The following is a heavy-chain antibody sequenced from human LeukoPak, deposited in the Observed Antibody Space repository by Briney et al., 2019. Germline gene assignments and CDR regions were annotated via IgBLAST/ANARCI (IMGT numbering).Heavy chain of an antibody. CDR2: ISAYNGNT. CDR1: GYTFTSYG. CDR3: ARAIRRGSGMQYYFDY. V-gene: IGHV1-18*01. D-gene: IGHD3-10*01. J-gene: IGHJ4*02. Sequence: ASVKVSCKASGYTFTSYGISWVRQAPGQGLEWMGWISAYNGNTNYAQKLRGRVTMTTDTSTSTAYMELRSLRSDDTAVYYCARAIRRGSGMQYYFDYWGQGTLVTVSS.